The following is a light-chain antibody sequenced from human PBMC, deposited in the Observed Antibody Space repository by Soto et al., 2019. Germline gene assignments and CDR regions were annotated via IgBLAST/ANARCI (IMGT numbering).Light chain of an antibody. CDR3: QQYHRWPLT. CDR1: QSVSNN. V-gene: IGKV3-15*01. J-gene: IGKJ5*01. Sequence: EIVMTQSPATLSVSPGDRATLSCRANQSVSNNLAWYQQKPGQAPRLLIYAASARATGIPGRFCGSGSGTESTLTISSLQSEDFGFYYCQQYHRWPLTFGQGTRLDIK. CDR2: AAS.